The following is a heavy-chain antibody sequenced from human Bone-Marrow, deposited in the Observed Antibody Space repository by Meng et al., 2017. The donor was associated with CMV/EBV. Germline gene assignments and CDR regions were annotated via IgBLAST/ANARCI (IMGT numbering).Heavy chain of an antibody. V-gene: IGHV4-39*07. CDR2: IYYSGST. J-gene: IGHJ4*02. CDR1: GGSLSSSSYY. Sequence: GSLRLSCTVSGGSLSSSSYYGGWIRQPPGKGLEWIGSIYYSGSTYYNPSVKSRVTISVDTSKNQFSLKLSSVTAADTAVYYCAREPPSIVVVPADMTYFDYWGQGTLVTVSS. D-gene: IGHD2-2*01. CDR3: AREPPSIVVVPADMTYFDY.